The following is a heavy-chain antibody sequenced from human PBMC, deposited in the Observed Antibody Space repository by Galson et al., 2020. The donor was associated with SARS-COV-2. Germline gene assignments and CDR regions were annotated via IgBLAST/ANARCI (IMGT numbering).Heavy chain of an antibody. Sequence: GGSLRLSCAASGFTFSRYWMHWVRQAPGKGLEWVSRINNDVKAIYGDSVRGRFTISRDNAKNTLDLQMSSLRAEDTAVYYCARGGFNHAFDIWGQGTMVTVSS. V-gene: IGHV3-74*01. CDR1: GFTFSRYW. J-gene: IGHJ3*02. CDR3: ARGGFNHAFDI. CDR2: INNDVKA.